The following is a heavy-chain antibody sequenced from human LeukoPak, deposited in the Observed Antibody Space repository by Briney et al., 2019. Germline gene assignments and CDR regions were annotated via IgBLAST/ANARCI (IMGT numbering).Heavy chain of an antibody. CDR2: IYTSGST. CDR3: ARTSNLAAAGTSGFDY. CDR1: GGSISSYY. Sequence: PSETLSLTCTVSGGSISSYYWSWIRQPAGKGLEWIGRIYTSGSTSYNPSLKSRVTMSVDTSKNQFSLKLSSVTAADTAVYYCARTSNLAAAGTSGFDYWGQGTLVTVSS. V-gene: IGHV4-4*07. J-gene: IGHJ4*02. D-gene: IGHD6-13*01.